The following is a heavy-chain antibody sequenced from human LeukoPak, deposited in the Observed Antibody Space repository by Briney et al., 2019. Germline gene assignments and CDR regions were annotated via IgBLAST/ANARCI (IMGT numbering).Heavy chain of an antibody. CDR3: ARDVLVTSSPDAFDI. CDR1: GDSISSAGYS. D-gene: IGHD2-21*02. CDR2: ISYSGNT. V-gene: IGHV4-31*03. Sequence: SETLSLTCTVSGDSISSAGYSWTWIRQPPGKGLQWIGYISYSGNTYYRPSLKSRVSISLDASKNQFSLKLTSVTAADTATYFCARDVLVTSSPDAFDIWGQGTMVTVSS. J-gene: IGHJ3*02.